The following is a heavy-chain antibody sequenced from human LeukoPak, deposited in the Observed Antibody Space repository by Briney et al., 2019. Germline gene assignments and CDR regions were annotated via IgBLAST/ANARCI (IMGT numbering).Heavy chain of an antibody. CDR1: GFTFSTYW. CDR2: IKGDESAK. Sequence: CGSLRLSCAASGFTFSTYWMAWVRQAPGKGLEWVANIKGDESAKHQADSVKGRFTISRDNAQNSVYLQMSSLRGEDTAVYYCARDVGGSLDYWGQGTLVTVSS. CDR3: ARDVGGSLDY. V-gene: IGHV3-7*01. J-gene: IGHJ4*02. D-gene: IGHD1-26*01.